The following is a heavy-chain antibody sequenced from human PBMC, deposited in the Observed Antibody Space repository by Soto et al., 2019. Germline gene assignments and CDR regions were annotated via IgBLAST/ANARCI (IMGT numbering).Heavy chain of an antibody. CDR2: IYYSGST. V-gene: IGHV4-59*12. D-gene: IGHD5-18*01. CDR3: AKDLPSYSFGRGIFDY. J-gene: IGHJ4*01. Sequence: SETLSLTCTVSGGSISSYYWSWIRQPPGKGLEWIGYIYYSGSTNYNPSLKSRVTISVDTSKNQFSLKLSSVTAADTAVFYCAKDLPSYSFGRGIFDYWGHGTLVTVSS. CDR1: GGSISSYY.